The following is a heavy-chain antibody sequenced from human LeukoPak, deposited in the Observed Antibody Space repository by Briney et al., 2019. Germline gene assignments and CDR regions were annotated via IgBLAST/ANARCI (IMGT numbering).Heavy chain of an antibody. V-gene: IGHV4-38-2*02. CDR2: IYHSGST. CDR3: ARSPISMIVGHYYYYMDV. CDR1: GFSLCTSGV. Sequence: SGPTLVNPTQTLTLTCTFSGFSLCTSGVGVGWIRQPPGKGLEWIGSIYHSGSTSYNPSLKSRVTISVDTSKNQFSLNLSSVTGADTAVYYCARSPISMIVGHYYYYMDVWGKGTTVTVSS. J-gene: IGHJ6*03. D-gene: IGHD3-22*01.